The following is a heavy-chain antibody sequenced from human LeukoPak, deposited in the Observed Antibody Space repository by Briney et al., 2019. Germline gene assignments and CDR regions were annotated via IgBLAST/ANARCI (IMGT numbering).Heavy chain of an antibody. CDR3: ARETGRYCSSTSCLPY. V-gene: IGHV1-2*02. CDR1: GYTFTGYY. Sequence: ASVKVSCKDSGYTFTGYYMHWVRQAPGLGLEWMGWINPNSGGTNYAQKFQGRVTMTRDTSISTAYMELSRLRSDDTAVYYCARETGRYCSSTSCLPYWGQGTLVTVSS. CDR2: INPNSGGT. D-gene: IGHD2-2*01. J-gene: IGHJ4*02.